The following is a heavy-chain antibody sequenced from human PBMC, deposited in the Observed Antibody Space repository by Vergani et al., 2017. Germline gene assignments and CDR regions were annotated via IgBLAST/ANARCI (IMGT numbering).Heavy chain of an antibody. D-gene: IGHD6-6*01. CDR2: IYDSRNN. CDR3: ARHLRQLARNDVFDI. CDR1: GMSISNNNYY. J-gene: IGHJ3*02. V-gene: IGHV4-39*01. Sequence: QLQLQESGPRLVKPSETLSLTCSLSGMSISNNNYYWGWLRQPPGKGLVWIGSIYDSRNNNYSPSLKSRVSISVDTSKNQFSLNLTYVTAADTAVYYCARHLRQLARNDVFDIWGHGTLVTVSS.